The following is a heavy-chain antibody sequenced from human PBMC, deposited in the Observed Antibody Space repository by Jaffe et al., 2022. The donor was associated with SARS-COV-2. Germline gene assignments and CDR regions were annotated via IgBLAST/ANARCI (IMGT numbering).Heavy chain of an antibody. Sequence: EVQLVESGGGLVKPGGSLRLSCAASGFTFSNAWMSWVRQAPGKGLEWVGRIKSKTDGGTTDYAAPVKGRFTISRDDSKNTLYLQMNSLKTEDTAVYYCTTASPLLDAFDIWGQGTMVTVSS. J-gene: IGHJ3*02. V-gene: IGHV3-15*01. CDR1: GFTFSNAW. D-gene: IGHD3-10*01. CDR3: TTASPLLDAFDI. CDR2: IKSKTDGGTT.